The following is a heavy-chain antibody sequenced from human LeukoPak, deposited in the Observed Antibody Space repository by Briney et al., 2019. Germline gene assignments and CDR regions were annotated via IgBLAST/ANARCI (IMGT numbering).Heavy chain of an antibody. J-gene: IGHJ4*02. CDR1: GGSFSGYY. CDR2: INHSGST. V-gene: IGHV4-34*01. CDR3: ATLVVPAAISIASIDY. D-gene: IGHD2-2*01. Sequence: SETLSLTCAVYGGSFSGYYWSWIRQPPGKGLEWIGEINHSGSTNYNPSLKSRVTISVDTSKNQFSLKLSSVTAADAAVYYCATLVVPAAISIASIDYWGQGTLVTVSS.